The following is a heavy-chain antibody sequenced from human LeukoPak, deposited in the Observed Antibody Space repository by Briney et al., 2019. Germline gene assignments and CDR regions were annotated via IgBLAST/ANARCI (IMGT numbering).Heavy chain of an antibody. Sequence: AGGSLRLSCAASGFTFSNYALHWVRQAPGKGLEWVAVISYDGSNESYGDSVKGRFTISRDNSKNTVFLQMNSLRAEDTAVYYGFVLVAGNGYWGQGTLVTVSS. J-gene: IGHJ4*02. CDR1: GFTFSNYA. CDR2: ISYDGSNE. V-gene: IGHV3-30-3*01. D-gene: IGHD6-19*01. CDR3: FVLVAGNGY.